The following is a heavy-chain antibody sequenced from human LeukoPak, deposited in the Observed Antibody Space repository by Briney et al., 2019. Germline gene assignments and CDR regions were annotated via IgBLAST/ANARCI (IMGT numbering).Heavy chain of an antibody. D-gene: IGHD3-22*01. CDR2: IYTSGST. Sequence: SETLSLTCTVSGGSISSSSYYWSWIRQPAGKGLEWIGRIYTSGSTNYNPSLKSRVTISVDTSKNQFSLKLSSVTAADTAVYYCAGERKGDSSGYYFDYWGQGTLVTVSS. J-gene: IGHJ4*02. V-gene: IGHV4-61*02. CDR3: AGERKGDSSGYYFDY. CDR1: GGSISSSSYY.